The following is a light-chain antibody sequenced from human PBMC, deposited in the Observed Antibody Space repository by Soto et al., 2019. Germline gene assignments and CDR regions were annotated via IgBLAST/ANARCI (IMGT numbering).Light chain of an antibody. CDR3: TSYTSASTPYV. V-gene: IGLV2-14*01. CDR1: SSDVGRYTY. J-gene: IGLJ1*01. CDR2: DVY. Sequence: QSVLTQPASVSGSPGQSITISCVGTSSDVGRYTYVSWYQQYPGKAPKLIIYDVYNRPSGVSNRFSGSKSGNTASLTISGLQVEDEADYYCTSYTSASTPYVFGSGTKVT.